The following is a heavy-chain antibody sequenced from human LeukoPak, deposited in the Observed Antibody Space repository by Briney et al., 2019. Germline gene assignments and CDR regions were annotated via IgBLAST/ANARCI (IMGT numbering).Heavy chain of an antibody. Sequence: GGSLRLSCEASGFTFTTYSMTWVRQAPGKGLEWVSIISSGSSAIFSADALKGRFTISRDNAKNSLYLQMNSLRAEDTAVYYCARELTGGLDYWGQGTLVTVSS. D-gene: IGHD4/OR15-4a*01. CDR1: GFTFTTYS. CDR2: ISSGSSAI. V-gene: IGHV3-21*01. CDR3: ARELTGGLDY. J-gene: IGHJ4*02.